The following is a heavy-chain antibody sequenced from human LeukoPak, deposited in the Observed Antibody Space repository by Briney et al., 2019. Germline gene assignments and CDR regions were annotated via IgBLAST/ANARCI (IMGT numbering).Heavy chain of an antibody. CDR1: GFTFSSYS. CDR3: AKDFYPDYYDSSGHYYQAGFDY. J-gene: IGHJ4*02. Sequence: GGSLRLSCAASGFTFSSYSMNWVRQAPGKGLEWVSAISGSGGSTYYADSVKGRFTISRDNSKNTLYLQMNSLRAEDTAVYYCAKDFYPDYYDSSGHYYQAGFDYWGQGTLVTVSS. D-gene: IGHD3-22*01. CDR2: ISGSGGST. V-gene: IGHV3-23*01.